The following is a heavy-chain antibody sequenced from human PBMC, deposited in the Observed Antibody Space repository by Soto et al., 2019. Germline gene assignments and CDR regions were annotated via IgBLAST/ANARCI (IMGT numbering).Heavy chain of an antibody. CDR1: GYSFTSYW. J-gene: IGHJ6*02. Sequence: GESLKISCKGSGYSFTSYWIGWVRQMPGKGLEWMGIIYPGDSDTRYSPSFQGQVTISADKSISTAYLQWSSLKASDTAMYYCARQGGPGIAVAGTPPSYYYYGMDVWGQGTTVTVSS. V-gene: IGHV5-51*01. D-gene: IGHD6-19*01. CDR3: ARQGGPGIAVAGTPPSYYYYGMDV. CDR2: IYPGDSDT.